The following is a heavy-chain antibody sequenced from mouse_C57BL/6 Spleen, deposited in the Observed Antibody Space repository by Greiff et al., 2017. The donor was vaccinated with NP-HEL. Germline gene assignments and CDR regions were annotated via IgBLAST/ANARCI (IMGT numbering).Heavy chain of an antibody. CDR1: GFNIKDYY. CDR3: TRFGNYEGGAMDY. CDR2: IDPEDGDT. Sequence: VHVKQSGAELVRPGASVKLSCTASGFNIKDYYMHWVKQRPEQGLEWIGRIDPEDGDTEYAPKFQGKATMTADTSSNTAYLQLSSLTSEDTAVYYCTRFGNYEGGAMDYWGQGTSVTVSS. D-gene: IGHD2-1*01. J-gene: IGHJ4*01. V-gene: IGHV14-1*01.